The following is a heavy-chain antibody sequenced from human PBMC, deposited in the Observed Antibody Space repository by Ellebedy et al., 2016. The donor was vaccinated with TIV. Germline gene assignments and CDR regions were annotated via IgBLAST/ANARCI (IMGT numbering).Heavy chain of an antibody. Sequence: PGGSLRLSCAASGFTVRGNYISWVLQAPGKGLEWVSVIYSGGATSYADSVKGRFTISRDNSKTTLYLQMNSLRVEDTAVYYCARKYIYGFDWGQGTLVTVSS. CDR1: GFTVRGNY. CDR3: ARKYIYGFD. V-gene: IGHV3-66*01. CDR2: IYSGGAT. D-gene: IGHD5-18*01. J-gene: IGHJ4*02.